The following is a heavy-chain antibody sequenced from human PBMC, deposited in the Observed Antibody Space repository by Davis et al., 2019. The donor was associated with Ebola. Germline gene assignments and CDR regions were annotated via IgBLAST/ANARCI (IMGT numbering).Heavy chain of an antibody. CDR2: ISVRSIT. J-gene: IGHJ5*02. D-gene: IGHD4-17*01. CDR3: AKVHPPTTVTTGWFDP. CDR1: GFIFSSYA. Sequence: GESLKTSCAASGFIFSSYAMSWVRQAPGKGLEWVSSISVRSITYHADSVEGRFTISRDNSKNTLYLQMNSLRAEDTAVYYCAKVHPPTTVTTGWFDPWGQGTLVTVSS. V-gene: IGHV3-23*01.